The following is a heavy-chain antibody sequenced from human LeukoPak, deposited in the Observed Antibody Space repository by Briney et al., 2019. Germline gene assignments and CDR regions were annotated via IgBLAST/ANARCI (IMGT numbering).Heavy chain of an antibody. CDR2: INRHRGST. V-gene: IGHV3-64D*06. D-gene: IGHD4-23*01. Sequence: TGGPLRLSCSASGFTFSSYAMHWVRQAPGKGLEYVSAINRHRGSTYYADSVKGRFIISRDNSKNTLFLQMSSLRAEDTAVYYCVKDVWRDYGGNFLGHYFDYWGQGSLATASS. CDR1: GFTFSSYA. CDR3: VKDVWRDYGGNFLGHYFDY. J-gene: IGHJ4*02.